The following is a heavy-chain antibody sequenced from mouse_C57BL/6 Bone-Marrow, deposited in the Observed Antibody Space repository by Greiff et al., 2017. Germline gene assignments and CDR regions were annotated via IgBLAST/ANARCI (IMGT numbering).Heavy chain of an antibody. CDR1: GFSLTSYC. Sequence: VQLVEPGPGLVAPSQSLSITCTVSGFSLTSYCVSWVRQPPGKGLEWLGVIWGAGSTNHHSALISRLSISKDNPTSQVFFKLNSLQTDDTAAYYCSSRSTVISSWFAYWGQGTLVTVSA. J-gene: IGHJ3*01. V-gene: IGHV2-3*01. CDR3: SSRSTVISSWFAY. CDR2: IWGAGST. D-gene: IGHD2-4*01.